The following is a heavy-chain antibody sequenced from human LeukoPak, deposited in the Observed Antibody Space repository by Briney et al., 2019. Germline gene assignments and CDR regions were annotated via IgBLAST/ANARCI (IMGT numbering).Heavy chain of an antibody. CDR2: IDEFGRT. V-gene: IGHV4-34*01. D-gene: IGHD2-15*01. Sequence: SETLSLTCAVYGGSFSHYYWNWIRQSPETGLEWIGEIDEFGRTKYNPSLKSRVTLSVDRSKNQFSLKLRSVTAVDTAVYFCARPTYCSVTSCTGAMDVWGQGTTVTVSS. J-gene: IGHJ6*01. CDR3: ARPTYCSVTSCTGAMDV. CDR1: GGSFSHYY.